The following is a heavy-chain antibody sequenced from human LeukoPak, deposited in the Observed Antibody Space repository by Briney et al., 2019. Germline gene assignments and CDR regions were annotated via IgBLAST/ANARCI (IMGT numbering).Heavy chain of an antibody. CDR3: ARFALKTPPTD. CDR2: ISSSGSTI. V-gene: IGHV3-48*03. Sequence: GGSLRLSCAASGFTFSSYEMNWVRQAPGKGLEWVSYISSSGSTIYYADSVKGRFTISRDNAKNSLFLQMNSLRAEDTAVYYCARFALKTPPTDWGQGTLVTVSS. J-gene: IGHJ4*02. CDR1: GFTFSSYE.